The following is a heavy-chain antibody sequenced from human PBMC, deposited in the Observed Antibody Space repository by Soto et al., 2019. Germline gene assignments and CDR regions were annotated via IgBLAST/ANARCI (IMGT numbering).Heavy chain of an antibody. J-gene: IGHJ4*02. V-gene: IGHV1-2*02. CDR2: INPNSGGT. D-gene: IGHD6-19*01. CDR1: GYTFTGYY. Sequence: QVQLVQSGAEVKKPGASVKVSCKASGYTFTGYYMHWVRQAPGQGLEWMGWINPNSGGTNYAQKFQGRVTMTRDTSISTAYMELSRLRSDDTAVYYCARDRVPRIAVAGTQVDYWGQGTLVTVSS. CDR3: ARDRVPRIAVAGTQVDY.